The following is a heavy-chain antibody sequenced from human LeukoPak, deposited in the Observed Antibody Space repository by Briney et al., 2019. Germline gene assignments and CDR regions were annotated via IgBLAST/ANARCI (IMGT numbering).Heavy chain of an antibody. CDR2: IETSGDST. Sequence: GGSLRLSCTASGFTFSSYAMSWVRQAPGKGLEWISGIETSGDSTHYADSVKGRFTISRDNSKNTLYLQMNSLGAEDAAVYHCAKGGWLDHWGQGTLVTVSS. J-gene: IGHJ4*02. CDR1: GFTFSSYA. D-gene: IGHD6-19*01. V-gene: IGHV3-23*01. CDR3: AKGGWLDH.